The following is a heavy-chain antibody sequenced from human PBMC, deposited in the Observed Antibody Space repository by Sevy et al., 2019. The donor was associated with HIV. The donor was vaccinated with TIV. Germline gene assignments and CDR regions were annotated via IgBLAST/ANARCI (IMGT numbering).Heavy chain of an antibody. J-gene: IGHJ4*02. D-gene: IGHD4-4*01. CDR2: IYPRDSDT. CDR1: GYKFTTYW. V-gene: IGHV5-51*01. CDR3: ARHVDMTTLIGGLYYFDS. Sequence: GESLKISCKASGYKFTTYWIGWARQMPGKGLEWMGMIYPRDSDTRYSPPFQGQVTISADTSINTAYLQWSSLKAPDTAMYFCARHVDMTTLIGGLYYFDSGGQGTLVTVSS.